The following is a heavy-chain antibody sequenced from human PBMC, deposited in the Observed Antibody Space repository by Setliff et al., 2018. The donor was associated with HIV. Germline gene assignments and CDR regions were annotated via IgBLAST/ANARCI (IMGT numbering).Heavy chain of an antibody. CDR3: ARHLRWELPYYFDY. V-gene: IGHV4-39*01. CDR2: IYYSGAT. CDR1: GGSISSSSYY. Sequence: SQTLSLTCTVSGGSISSSSYYWGWIRQPPGKGLEWIGSIYYSGATYYNPSLKSRVALSVNTSNNQFSLKLSSVTAADTAVYYCARHLRWELPYYFDYWGQGTLVTVSS. J-gene: IGHJ4*02. D-gene: IGHD1-26*01.